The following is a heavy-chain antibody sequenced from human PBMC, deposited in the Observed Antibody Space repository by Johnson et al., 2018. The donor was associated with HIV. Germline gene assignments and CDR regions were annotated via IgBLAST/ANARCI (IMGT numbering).Heavy chain of an antibody. CDR2: ISNNGDNT. CDR1: GFTFSTYA. V-gene: IGHV3-64*01. CDR3: ARVLGTTRRGAFAVPLAFDI. Sequence: VQLVESGGGVVQPGRSLRLSCAASGFTFSTYAMHWVRQAPGKGLEYVSAISNNGDNTYSAHSVKGRLTISRDNSKNMLYLQMGSLRAEDMAVYYCARVLGTTRRGAFAVPLAFDIWGQGTMVTVAS. J-gene: IGHJ3*02. D-gene: IGHD1-7*01.